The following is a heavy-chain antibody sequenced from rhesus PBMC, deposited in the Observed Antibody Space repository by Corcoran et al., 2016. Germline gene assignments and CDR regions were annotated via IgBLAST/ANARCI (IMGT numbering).Heavy chain of an antibody. CDR1: GGSISDDYY. CDR3: ARVPGYFDY. CDR2: IYGSGGGT. J-gene: IGHJ4*01. V-gene: IGHV4-106*01. Sequence: QVQLQESGPGLVKPSETLSLTRTVSGGSISDDYYWSWIRQPPGKGLEWIGYIYGSGGGTNYKPSLKNRVTISIDTSKNQFSLKLSSVTAADTAVYYCARVPGYFDYWGQGVLVTVSS.